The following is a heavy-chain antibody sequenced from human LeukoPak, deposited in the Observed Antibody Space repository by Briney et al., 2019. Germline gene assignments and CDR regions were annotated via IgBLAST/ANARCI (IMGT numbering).Heavy chain of an antibody. J-gene: IGHJ5*02. V-gene: IGHV4-30-4*01. CDR3: ARGPLRGVILPRWFDP. CDR2: IYYSGST. CDR1: GGSISSGDYY. D-gene: IGHD3-10*01. Sequence: PSQTLSLTCTVSGGSISSGDYYWSWIRQPPGEGLEWIGYIYYSGSTYYNPSLKSRVTISVDTSKNQFSLKLSSVAAADTAVYYCARGPLRGVILPRWFDPWGQGTLVTVSS.